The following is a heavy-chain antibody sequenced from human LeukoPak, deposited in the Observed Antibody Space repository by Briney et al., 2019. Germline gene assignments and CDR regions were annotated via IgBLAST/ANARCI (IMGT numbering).Heavy chain of an antibody. V-gene: IGHV3-15*01. CDR2: IKTKTDGGTT. CDR3: TPTGLIDH. Sequence: GGSLRLSCAASGFAFSHTWMSWVRQGPGKGLEWVGLIKTKTDGGTTDYAAPVKGRFTISRDDSKNTLYLQMNSLKTEDTAVYYCTPTGLIDHWGQGTLVTVSS. J-gene: IGHJ4*02. D-gene: IGHD1-14*01. CDR1: GFAFSHTW.